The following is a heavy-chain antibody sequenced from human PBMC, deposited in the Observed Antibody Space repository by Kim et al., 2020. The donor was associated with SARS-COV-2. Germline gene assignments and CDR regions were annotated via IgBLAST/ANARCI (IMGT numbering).Heavy chain of an antibody. Sequence: YTDYALSVKSRRTINPATSKNQFSLQLNSVTPEDTAVYYCARTYSGWADYWGQGTLVTVSS. J-gene: IGHJ4*02. CDR3: ARTYSGWADY. CDR2: YT. V-gene: IGHV6-1*01. D-gene: IGHD6-19*01.